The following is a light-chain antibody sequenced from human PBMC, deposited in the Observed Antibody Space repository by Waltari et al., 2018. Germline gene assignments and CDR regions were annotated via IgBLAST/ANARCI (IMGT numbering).Light chain of an antibody. CDR1: QTVNSDY. CDR3: QQYGSSIT. J-gene: IGKJ4*01. Sequence: VVLTQSPGTVSFSPGERATLSCRASQTVNSDYFAWYQQKPGQAPRLLIYGASRRATCVPERFRVSGSGTDFTLTIERLEPEDFTLYHCQQYGSSITFGGGTKVEIK. V-gene: IGKV3-20*01. CDR2: GAS.